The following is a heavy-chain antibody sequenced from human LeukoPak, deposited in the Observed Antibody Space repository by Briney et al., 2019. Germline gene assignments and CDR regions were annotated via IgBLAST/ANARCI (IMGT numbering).Heavy chain of an antibody. CDR1: GYTFNGYY. D-gene: IGHD3-10*01. V-gene: IGHV1-2*02. CDR2: INPNSGGT. CDR3: ARQLGSGSYSSDAFDI. J-gene: IGHJ3*02. Sequence: GASVRVSCKTSGYTFNGYYMHWVRQAPGQGLEWMGWINPNSGGTNYAQKFQGRVTMTRDTSISTAYLQWSSLKASDTAMYYCARQLGSGSYSSDAFDIWGQGTMVTVSS.